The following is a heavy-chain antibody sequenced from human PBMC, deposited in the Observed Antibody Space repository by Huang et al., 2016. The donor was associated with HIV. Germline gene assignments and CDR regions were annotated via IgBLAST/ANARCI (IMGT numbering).Heavy chain of an antibody. CDR3: ARYRLTGTFLDS. Sequence: QVQLVQSGSELRKPGASVKVSCKASGYTFTTYSLIWVRQAPGQGLGWMGCINTKTGKPTYAQGFTGRFVFSLDTTVNTAYLQISSLKTDDTAKYFCARYRLTGTFLDSWGQGTQVTVSS. J-gene: IGHJ4*02. CDR1: GYTFTTYS. V-gene: IGHV7-4-1*02. CDR2: INTKTGKP. D-gene: IGHD3-9*01.